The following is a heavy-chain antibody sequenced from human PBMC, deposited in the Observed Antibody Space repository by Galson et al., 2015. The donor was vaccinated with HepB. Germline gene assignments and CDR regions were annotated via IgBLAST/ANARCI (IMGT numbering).Heavy chain of an antibody. V-gene: IGHV5-51*01. CDR2: IYPGDSDT. D-gene: IGHD2-15*01. Sequence: QSGAEVKKPGESLKISCKGSGYSFTSYWIGWVRQMPGKGLEWMGIIYPGDSDTRYSPSFQGQVTISADKSVSTAYLQWSSLKASDTAMYYCARHGKSFSIGNCSGGSCYPDYYYGMDVWGQGTTVTVSS. CDR1: GYSFTSYW. CDR3: ARHGKSFSIGNCSGGSCYPDYYYGMDV. J-gene: IGHJ6*02.